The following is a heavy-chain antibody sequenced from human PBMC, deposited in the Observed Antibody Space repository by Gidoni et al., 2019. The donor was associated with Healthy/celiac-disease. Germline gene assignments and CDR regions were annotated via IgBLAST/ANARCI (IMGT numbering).Heavy chain of an antibody. Sequence: EVQLVESGGGLVKPGGSLRLSGAASGFTFSSYSMNRVRQDPGKGLEWVSSISSSSSYIYYADSVKGRFTISRDNAKNSLYLQMSSLRAEDTAVYYCATGGSTYYYAHYAFDIWGQGTMVTVSS. CDR2: ISSSSSYI. J-gene: IGHJ3*02. CDR1: GFTFSSYS. V-gene: IGHV3-21*01. CDR3: ATGGSTYYYAHYAFDI. D-gene: IGHD3-10*01.